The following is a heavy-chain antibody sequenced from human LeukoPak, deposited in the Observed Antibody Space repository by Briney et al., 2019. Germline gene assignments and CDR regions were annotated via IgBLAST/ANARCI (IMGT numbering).Heavy chain of an antibody. CDR1: GFTVSSNY. V-gene: IGHV3-53*01. D-gene: IGHD3-16*02. Sequence: GGSLRLSCAASGFTVSSNYMSWVRQAPGKGLEWVSVIYSGGSTYYADSVKGRFSISRDNSKNTLYLQMNSLSAEDTAVYYCARDGLGAITFGGVIGYYFDYWGQGALVTVSS. CDR2: IYSGGST. J-gene: IGHJ4*02. CDR3: ARDGLGAITFGGVIGYYFDY.